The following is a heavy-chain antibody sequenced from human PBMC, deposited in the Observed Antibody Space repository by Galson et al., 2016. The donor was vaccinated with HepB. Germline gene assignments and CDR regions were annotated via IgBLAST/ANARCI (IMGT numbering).Heavy chain of an antibody. CDR3: ARDGDTGHYFDY. CDR2: IYYTGST. Sequence: LTCTVSGGSISSDYWSWVRQPPGKGLEWIGYIYYTGSTTSNPSLKSRVTISIDTSKNQFSLRLSSVTAADTAVYYCARDGDTGHYFDYWSQGTLVTVSS. D-gene: IGHD5-18*01. V-gene: IGHV4-59*01. CDR1: GGSISSDY. J-gene: IGHJ4*02.